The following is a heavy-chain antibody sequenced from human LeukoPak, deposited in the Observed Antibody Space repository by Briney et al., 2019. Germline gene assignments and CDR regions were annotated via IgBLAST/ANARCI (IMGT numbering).Heavy chain of an antibody. CDR2: IYYSRST. CDR3: ARGGKATVVTM. J-gene: IGHJ4*02. D-gene: IGHD4-23*01. Sequence: SETLSLTCTVSVDSINSYYWSWIPHPARKGRECIGRIYYSRSTNYNPSLKSRVSMSVETSKNQSSLKLTSVTAADTAVYYCARGGKATVVTMWGQGILVTVSS. V-gene: IGHV4-4*07. CDR1: VDSINSYY.